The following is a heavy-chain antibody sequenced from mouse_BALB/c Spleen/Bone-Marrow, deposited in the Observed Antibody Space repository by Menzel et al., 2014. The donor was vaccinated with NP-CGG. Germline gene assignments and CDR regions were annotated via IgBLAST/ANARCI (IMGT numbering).Heavy chain of an antibody. Sequence: EVQLQQSGAELVKPGASVKLSCTASGFNIKDTYMHWLKQGPEQGLERIGRIDPANGNTKYDPKFQGKATITADTSSNTAYLQLSSLTSEDTAVYYCARWEYYAMDYWGQGTSVTVSS. CDR1: GFNIKDTY. D-gene: IGHD4-1*01. CDR2: IDPANGNT. J-gene: IGHJ4*01. CDR3: ARWEYYAMDY. V-gene: IGHV14-3*02.